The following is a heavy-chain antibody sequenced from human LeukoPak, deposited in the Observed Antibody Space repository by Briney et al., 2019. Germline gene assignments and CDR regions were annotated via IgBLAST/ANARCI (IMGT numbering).Heavy chain of an antibody. V-gene: IGHV4-59*01. CDR3: AREASSGAFDI. CDR1: GGSISSYY. D-gene: IGHD3-22*01. CDR2: IYYSGSA. J-gene: IGHJ3*02. Sequence: SGTLSLTCTVSGGSISSYYWSWVRQPPGKGLEWGGYIYYSGSANYNPSLKSRVTISVDTSKNQFSLQLSSVTAADTAVYYCAREASSGAFDIWGQGTMVTVSS.